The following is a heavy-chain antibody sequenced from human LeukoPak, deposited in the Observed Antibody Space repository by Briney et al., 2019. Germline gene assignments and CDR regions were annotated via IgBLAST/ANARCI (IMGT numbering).Heavy chain of an antibody. Sequence: AASVKVSCKASGGTFSSYAISWVRQAPGQGLEWMGRIIPILGIANYAQKFQGRVTITADKSTSTAYMELSSLRSEDTAVYYCARGDCSGGSCYYGYYGMDVWGQGTTVTVSS. CDR1: GGTFSSYA. J-gene: IGHJ6*02. CDR2: IIPILGIA. CDR3: ARGDCSGGSCYYGYYGMDV. D-gene: IGHD2-15*01. V-gene: IGHV1-69*04.